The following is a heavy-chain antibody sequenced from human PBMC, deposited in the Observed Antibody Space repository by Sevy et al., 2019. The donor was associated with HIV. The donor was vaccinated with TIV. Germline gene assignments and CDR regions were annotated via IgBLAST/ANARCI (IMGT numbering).Heavy chain of an antibody. D-gene: IGHD6-13*01. J-gene: IGHJ4*02. CDR1: GFTFGDYC. CDR2: LKSDVYGGTV. CDR3: TGWKAAQSIFDY. V-gene: IGHV3-49*04. Sequence: GGSLRLSCTASGFTFGDYCMSWVRQAPGKGLEWVAFLKSDVYGGTVDYAASVRGRFVTSRDNSKTIAYLQMNDLKTEDTGVYYCTGWKAAQSIFDYWGQGALVTVSS.